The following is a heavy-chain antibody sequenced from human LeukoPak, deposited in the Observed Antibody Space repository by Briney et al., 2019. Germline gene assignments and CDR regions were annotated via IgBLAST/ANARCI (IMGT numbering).Heavy chain of an antibody. CDR1: GASISSTGYY. J-gene: IGHJ4*02. CDR3: ARHRVASAYSSFDY. CDR2: LFNSGVT. Sequence: SETLSLTCTVSGASISSTGYYWGWIRQSPGKRLEWIGSLFNSGVTCYGPSLKSRVSTSVDTSNNHFSLRLTSLTAADTAIYYCARHRVASAYSSFDYWGQGTLVTVSS. V-gene: IGHV4-39*01. D-gene: IGHD2-15*01.